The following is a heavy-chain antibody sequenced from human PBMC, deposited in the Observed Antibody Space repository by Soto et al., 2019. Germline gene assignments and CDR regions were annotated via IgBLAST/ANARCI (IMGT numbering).Heavy chain of an antibody. D-gene: IGHD2-21*01. Sequence: LXLCCAGLRFTMSTFAMTWFRQAPGKGMECVCGMTGSGGQIHYSDSVRGRFTISKDTSKNTLYLQMSSLREEDTAMYYCAKDAIYNDGLWLMESWRQGTLVTVS. J-gene: IGHJ5*02. CDR1: RFTMSTFA. CDR3: AKDAIYNDGLWLMES. CDR2: MTGSGGQI. V-gene: IGHV3-23*01.